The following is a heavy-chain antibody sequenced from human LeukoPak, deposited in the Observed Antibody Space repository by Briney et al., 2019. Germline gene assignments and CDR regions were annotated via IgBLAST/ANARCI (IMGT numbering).Heavy chain of an antibody. CDR2: ISGSGGST. D-gene: IGHD6-19*01. CDR1: GFTFSSYG. CDR3: AKGRGIAVGGTGR. V-gene: IGHV3-23*01. Sequence: PGGSLRLSCAASGFTFSSYGMSWVRQAPGKGLEWVSAISGSGGSTYYADSVKGRVTISRDNSKNTLYLQMNSLRAEDTAVYYCAKGRGIAVGGTGRWGQGTLVTVSS. J-gene: IGHJ1*01.